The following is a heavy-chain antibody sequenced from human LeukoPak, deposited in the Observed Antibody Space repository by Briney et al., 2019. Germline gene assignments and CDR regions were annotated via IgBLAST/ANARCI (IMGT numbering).Heavy chain of an antibody. D-gene: IGHD3-22*01. CDR3: ARQLYYYDSSGYYSPKWFDP. J-gene: IGHJ5*02. V-gene: IGHV1-69*01. CDR2: IIPIFGTA. CDR1: GGTFSSYA. Sequence: ASVKVSCKASGGTFSSYAISWVRQAPGQGLEWMGGIIPIFGTANYAQKFQGRVTITADESTSTAYMELSSLRSEDTAVYYCARQLYYYDSSGYYSPKWFDPWGQGTLVTVSP.